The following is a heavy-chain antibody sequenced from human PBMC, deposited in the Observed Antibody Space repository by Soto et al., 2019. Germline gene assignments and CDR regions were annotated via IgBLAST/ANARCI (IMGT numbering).Heavy chain of an antibody. J-gene: IGHJ6*02. CDR3: ASGSMWFGGYVMDV. CDR2: MNPNSGHT. CDR1: GYTFTTYD. V-gene: IGHV1-8*01. Sequence: QVQLVQSGAEVKKPGASVKVSCKASGYTFTTYDINWVRQATGQGLEWMGWMNPNSGHTIYAQKFQGRVTVTRDTSINTAYMELSRLLSEDTAVYYCASGSMWFGGYVMDVWCQGTTVTVSS. D-gene: IGHD3-10*01.